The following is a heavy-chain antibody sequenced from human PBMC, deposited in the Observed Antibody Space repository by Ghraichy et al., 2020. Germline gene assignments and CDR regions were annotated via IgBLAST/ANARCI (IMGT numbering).Heavy chain of an antibody. CDR1: GYSFSKYW. Sequence: GGSLNISCQASGYSFSKYWIGWVRQMPGKGLEWMGIIYPDYSDTRYNSSFQGRVTISADKSINTVYLQWSRLKASDTAIYFCARRSMEVTTLVNVFEIWGQGTMVTVSS. CDR2: IYPDYSDT. CDR3: ARRSMEVTTLVNVFEI. J-gene: IGHJ3*02. V-gene: IGHV5-51*01. D-gene: IGHD3-9*01.